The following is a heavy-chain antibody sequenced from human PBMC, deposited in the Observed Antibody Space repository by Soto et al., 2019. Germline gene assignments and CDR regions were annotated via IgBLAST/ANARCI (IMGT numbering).Heavy chain of an antibody. Sequence: QVQLQQWGAGLLKPSETLSLTCAVYGGSFSGYYWSWIRQPPGKGLEWIGEINHSGSTNYNPSLKSRVTISVDTSKNQFSLRLSSVTAADTAVYYCARGQSVWFGEYRDYWGQGTLVTVSS. J-gene: IGHJ4*02. CDR1: GGSFSGYY. D-gene: IGHD3-10*01. CDR2: INHSGST. CDR3: ARGQSVWFGEYRDY. V-gene: IGHV4-34*01.